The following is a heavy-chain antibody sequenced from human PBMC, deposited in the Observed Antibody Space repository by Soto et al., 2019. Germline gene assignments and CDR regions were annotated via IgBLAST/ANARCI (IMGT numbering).Heavy chain of an antibody. V-gene: IGHV4-59*01. CDR1: GGSISSYY. D-gene: IGHD4-17*01. CDR2: IYYSGST. Sequence: SETLSLTCTVSGGSISSYYWSWIRQPPGKGLEWIGYIYYSGSTNYNPSLKSRVTISVDTSKNQFSLKLSSVTAADTAVYYCARNPYGDYGWYFDYWGQGTLVTVSS. CDR3: ARNPYGDYGWYFDY. J-gene: IGHJ4*02.